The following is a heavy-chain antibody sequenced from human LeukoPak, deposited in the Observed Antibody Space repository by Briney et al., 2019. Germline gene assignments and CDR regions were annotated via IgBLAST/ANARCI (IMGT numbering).Heavy chain of an antibody. J-gene: IGHJ6*03. V-gene: IGHV4-34*01. Sequence: SETLSLTCAVYGGSFSGYYWSWIRQPPGKGLEWIGEINHSGSTNYNPSLKSRVTISVDTSKNQFSLKLSSVTAADTAVYYCARGRSSMVRGYYYYYMDVWGKGTTVTISS. CDR1: GGSFSGYY. CDR3: ARGRSSMVRGYYYYYMDV. D-gene: IGHD3-10*01. CDR2: INHSGST.